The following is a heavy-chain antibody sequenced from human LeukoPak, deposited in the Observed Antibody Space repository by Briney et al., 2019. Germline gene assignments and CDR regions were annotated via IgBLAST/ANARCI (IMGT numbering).Heavy chain of an antibody. CDR3: ARDIGSGYYNFDY. CDR2: INPSGDRT. J-gene: IGHJ4*02. CDR1: GYTFTSYY. Sequence: ASVKVSCKASGYTFTSYYLHWVRQAPGQGLEWMGTINPSGDRTSYAQKIQGRVTMTRDTSTSTVYMELSSLTSEDTAVYYCARDIGSGYYNFDYWGQGTLVTVSS. D-gene: IGHD5-12*01. V-gene: IGHV1-46*01.